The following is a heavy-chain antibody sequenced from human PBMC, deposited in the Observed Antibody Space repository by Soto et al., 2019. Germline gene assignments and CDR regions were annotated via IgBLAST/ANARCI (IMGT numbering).Heavy chain of an antibody. CDR3: ARMLAVNYYYYYMNV. J-gene: IGHJ6*03. CDR2: ILSNDGK. CDR1: GFSLNNARVG. Sequence: QVTLKESGPVLVRPTETLTLTCTVSGFSLNNARVGVSWIRQPPGKALEWLAHILSNDGKSYSTSLKTRLSISKDTSKSQVVLTMTNMDPVDTATYYCARMLAVNYYYYYMNVWGQGTTVTVSS. D-gene: IGHD3-10*01. V-gene: IGHV2-26*01.